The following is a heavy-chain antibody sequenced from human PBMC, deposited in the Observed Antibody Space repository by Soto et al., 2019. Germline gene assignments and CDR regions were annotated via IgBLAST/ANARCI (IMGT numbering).Heavy chain of an antibody. J-gene: IGHJ6*02. V-gene: IGHV1-58*01. CDR2: IVVGSGNT. CDR3: ATMHSYGFFYYYGMDV. CDR1: GFTFTSSA. Sequence: GASVKVSCKASGFTFTSSAVQWVRQARGQRLEWIGWIVVGSGNTNYAQKFQERVTITRDMSTSTAYMELSSLRSEDTAVYYCATMHSYGFFYYYGMDVWGQGTTVTVSS. D-gene: IGHD5-18*01.